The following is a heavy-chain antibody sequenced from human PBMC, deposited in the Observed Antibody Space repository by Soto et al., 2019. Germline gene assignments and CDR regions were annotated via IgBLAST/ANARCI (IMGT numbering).Heavy chain of an antibody. V-gene: IGHV3-30-3*01. CDR1: GFTFSSYA. D-gene: IGHD2-15*01. J-gene: IGHJ4*02. CDR2: MSYDGSNK. Sequence: QVQLVESGGGVVQPGRSLRLSCAASGFTFSSYAMHWVRQAPGKGLEWVAVMSYDGSNKYYADSVKGRFTISRDNSNNTLYLQMNSLRAEDTAVYYCARFKACSGGSCYPYFDYWGQGTLVTVSS. CDR3: ARFKACSGGSCYPYFDY.